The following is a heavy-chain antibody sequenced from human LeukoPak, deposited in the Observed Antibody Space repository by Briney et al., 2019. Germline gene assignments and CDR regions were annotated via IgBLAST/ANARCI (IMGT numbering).Heavy chain of an antibody. V-gene: IGHV3-21*01. CDR1: GFTFSSYS. J-gene: IGHJ4*02. D-gene: IGHD1-14*01. Sequence: GESLKISCAASGFTFSSYSMNWVRQAPGKGLEWVSSISSSSSYIYYADSVKGRFTISRDNAKNSLYLQMNSLRAEDTAVYYCARASPISRGFDYWGQGTLVTVSS. CDR2: ISSSSSYI. CDR3: ARASPISRGFDY.